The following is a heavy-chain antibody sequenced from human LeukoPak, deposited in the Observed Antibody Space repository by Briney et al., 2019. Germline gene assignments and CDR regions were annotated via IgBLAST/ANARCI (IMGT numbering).Heavy chain of an antibody. J-gene: IGHJ4*02. V-gene: IGHV1-18*01. CDR1: GGTFSSYA. CDR2: ISAYNGNT. D-gene: IGHD3-16*01. Sequence: GASVKVSCKASGGTFSSYAISWVRQAPGQGLEWMGWISAYNGNTNYAQKLQGRVTMTTDTSTSTAYMELRNLRSDDTAVYYCARDPDYGPPPRGDYWGQGTLVTVSS. CDR3: ARDPDYGPPPRGDY.